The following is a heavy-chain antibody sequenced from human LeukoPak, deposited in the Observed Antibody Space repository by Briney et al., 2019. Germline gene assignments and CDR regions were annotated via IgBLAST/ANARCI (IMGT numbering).Heavy chain of an antibody. CDR2: INPSGGST. D-gene: IGHD6-19*01. V-gene: IGHV1-46*01. CDR1: GYTFTSYY. Sequence: ASVKVSCKASGYTFTSYYMHWVRQAPGQGLEWMGIINPSGGSTSYAQKFQGRVTMTRDTSTSTVYMELSSLRSEDTAVYYCARDRGDNSPGFSGWFDPWGQGTLVTVSS. J-gene: IGHJ5*02. CDR3: ARDRGDNSPGFSGWFDP.